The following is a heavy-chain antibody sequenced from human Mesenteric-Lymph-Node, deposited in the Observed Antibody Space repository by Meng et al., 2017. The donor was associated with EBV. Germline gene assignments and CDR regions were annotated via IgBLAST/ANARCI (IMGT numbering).Heavy chain of an antibody. D-gene: IGHD2-15*01. CDR3: ARVASRAVGVDY. Sequence: VQLQESGPGLVKPPETLSLTCTVSGGSVSSGSYYWTWIRQPPGKGLEWIGYIYYSGSTNYNPSLKSRVTISVDTSKNQFSLKLSSVTAADTAVYYCARVASRAVGVDYWGQGTLVTVSS. V-gene: IGHV4-61*01. CDR1: GGSVSSGSYY. J-gene: IGHJ4*02. CDR2: IYYSGST.